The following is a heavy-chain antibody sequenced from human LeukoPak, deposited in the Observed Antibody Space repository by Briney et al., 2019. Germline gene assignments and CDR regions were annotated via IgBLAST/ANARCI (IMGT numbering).Heavy chain of an antibody. CDR3: ASSVLRFLEWLFRPPDDAFDI. Sequence: GGSLRLSCAASGFTFSDYYMSWIRQAPGKGLEWVSYISSSGSTIYYADSVKGRFTISRDNAKNSLYLQMNSLRAEDTAVYYCASSVLRFLEWLFRPPDDAFDIWGQGTMVTVSS. CDR2: ISSSGSTI. J-gene: IGHJ3*02. V-gene: IGHV3-11*04. CDR1: GFTFSDYY. D-gene: IGHD3-3*01.